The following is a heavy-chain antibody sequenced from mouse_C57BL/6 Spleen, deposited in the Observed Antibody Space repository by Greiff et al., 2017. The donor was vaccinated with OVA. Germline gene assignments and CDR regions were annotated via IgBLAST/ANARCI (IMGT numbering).Heavy chain of an antibody. Sequence: VHLVESGPELVKPGASVKISCKASGYAFSSSWMNWVKQRPGKGLEWIGRIYPGDGDTNYNGKFKGKATLTADKSSSTAYMQLSSLTSEDSAVYFCARSEGSTMVTTDFDYWGQGTTLTVSS. CDR2: IYPGDGDT. V-gene: IGHV1-82*01. CDR1: GYAFSSSW. J-gene: IGHJ2*01. CDR3: ARSEGSTMVTTDFDY. D-gene: IGHD2-2*01.